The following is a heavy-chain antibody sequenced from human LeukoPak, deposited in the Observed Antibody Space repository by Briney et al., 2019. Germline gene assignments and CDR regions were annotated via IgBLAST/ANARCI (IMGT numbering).Heavy chain of an antibody. D-gene: IGHD3-10*01. CDR2: IWYDGNNK. Sequence: PGGSLRLSCAASGFIFSNYGMHWVRQAPGKGLEWVAVIWYDGNNKYYTDSVKGRFTISRDNSKNTLYLQMNSLRAEDTAVYYCARDTGSRGVPDIFDSWGQGTLVTVSS. CDR3: ARDTGSRGVPDIFDS. V-gene: IGHV3-33*01. CDR1: GFIFSNYG. J-gene: IGHJ4*02.